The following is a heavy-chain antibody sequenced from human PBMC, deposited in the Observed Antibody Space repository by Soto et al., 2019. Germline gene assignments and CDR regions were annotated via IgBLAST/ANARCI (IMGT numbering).Heavy chain of an antibody. D-gene: IGHD2-15*01. CDR2: IIPILGIA. Sequence: SVKVSCKASGGTFSSYTISWVRQAPGQGLEWMGRIIPILGIANYAQKFQGRVTITADKSTSTAYMELSSLRSEDTAVYYCARDNCSGGSCQTNLFAYWGQGTLVTVSS. V-gene: IGHV1-69*04. J-gene: IGHJ4*02. CDR3: ARDNCSGGSCQTNLFAY. CDR1: GGTFSSYT.